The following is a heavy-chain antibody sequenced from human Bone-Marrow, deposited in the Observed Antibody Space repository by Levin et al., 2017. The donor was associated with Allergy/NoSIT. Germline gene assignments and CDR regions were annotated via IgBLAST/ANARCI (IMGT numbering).Heavy chain of an antibody. CDR2: ISVSGST. CDR3: ARDWRSSFDI. CDR1: GGSINSDAYS. Sequence: SQTLSLTCAVSGGSINSDAYSWTWIWRPPGKGLEWIGYISVSGSTDYSPSLRSRVTMSVDRSKNHFSLQLTSVTAADTAVYYCARDWRSSFDIWGQGAMVIVSS. D-gene: IGHD1-26*01. J-gene: IGHJ3*02. V-gene: IGHV4-30-2*01.